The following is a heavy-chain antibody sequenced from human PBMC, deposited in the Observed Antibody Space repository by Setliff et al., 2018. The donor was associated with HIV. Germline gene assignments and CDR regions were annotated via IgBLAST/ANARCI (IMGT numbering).Heavy chain of an antibody. V-gene: IGHV4-4*09. Sequence: SETLSLTCTVSGVSITSYFWSWIRQPPGKGPEWIGYINSSGRTNYNPSLKGRVTISLDTSKNQFSLRLSSVTAADSAMYYCVRHDPPNSGRFYFDLWGRGTLVTVSS. J-gene: IGHJ4*01. CDR2: INSSGRT. CDR1: GVSITSYF. CDR3: VRHDPPNSGRFYFDL. D-gene: IGHD1-26*01.